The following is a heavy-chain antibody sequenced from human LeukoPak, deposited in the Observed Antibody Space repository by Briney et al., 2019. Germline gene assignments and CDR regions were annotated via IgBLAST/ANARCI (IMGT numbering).Heavy chain of an antibody. CDR3: ARDLYYYDSSGPARLFDY. CDR2: IYTSGST. D-gene: IGHD3-22*01. J-gene: IGHJ4*02. Sequence: PSETLSLTCTVSGGSISSYYWSWIRQPAGKGLEWIGRIYTSGSTNYNPSLKSRVTMSVDTSKNQFSLKLSSVTAADTAVYYCARDLYYYDSSGPARLFDYWGQGTLVTVSS. V-gene: IGHV4-4*07. CDR1: GGSISSYY.